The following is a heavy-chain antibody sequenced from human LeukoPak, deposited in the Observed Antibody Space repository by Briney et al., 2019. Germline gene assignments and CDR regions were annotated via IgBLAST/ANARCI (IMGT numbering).Heavy chain of an antibody. V-gene: IGHV3-48*01. CDR2: ISSSSSTI. J-gene: IGHJ4*02. CDR3: STNTYSSY. Sequence: GGSLRLSCAASGFTFSSYSMNWVRQAPGKGLEWVSYISSSSSTIYYADSVKGRFTISRDNAKNSLYLQMNSLKTEDTAVYYCSTNTYSSYWGQGTLVTVSS. D-gene: IGHD3-22*01. CDR1: GFTFSSYS.